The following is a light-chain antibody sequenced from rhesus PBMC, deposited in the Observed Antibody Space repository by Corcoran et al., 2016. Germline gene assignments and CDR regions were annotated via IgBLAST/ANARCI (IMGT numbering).Light chain of an antibody. CDR3: QQYNSAPPT. Sequence: DIQMTQSPSSLSASVGDRVTITCRASQGISSWLAWYQQKPGKAPNLLIYKASRLQRGVPPRFSGSGSWTVFTLTISSLQPEAFATYYCQQYNSAPPTFGQGTRWKSN. J-gene: IGKJ1*01. CDR2: KAS. V-gene: IGKV1-21*01. CDR1: QGISSW.